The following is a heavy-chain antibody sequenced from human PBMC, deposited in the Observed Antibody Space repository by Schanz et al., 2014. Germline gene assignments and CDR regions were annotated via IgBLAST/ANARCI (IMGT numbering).Heavy chain of an antibody. CDR2: IGTRGGT. CDR1: GLIFTNYV. D-gene: IGHD6-13*01. CDR3: ARGLIAAAGGAFDY. V-gene: IGHV3-23*01. J-gene: IGHJ4*02. Sequence: EVQLLESGGGLEQPGGSLKLSCAASGLIFTNYVMSWVRQSPGKGREWVSTIGTRGGTNYAEPVKARFTMSRDNSKNTLYLQMNSLRAGDAAVYYCARGLIAAAGGAFDYWGQGTLVTVSS.